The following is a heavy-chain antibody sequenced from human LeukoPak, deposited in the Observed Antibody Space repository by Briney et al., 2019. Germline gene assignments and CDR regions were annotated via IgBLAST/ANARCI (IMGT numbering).Heavy chain of an antibody. V-gene: IGHV3-23*01. J-gene: IGHJ4*02. Sequence: GGSLRLSCAASGFTFSSYAMSWVRQAPGKGLEWVSAISGSGGSTYYADSVKGRFTISRDNSKNTLYLQMNSLRAEDTAVYYCAKDLDIVVVVAATPFDYWGQGTLVTVSS. CDR1: GFTFSSYA. CDR3: AKDLDIVVVVAATPFDY. D-gene: IGHD2-15*01. CDR2: ISGSGGST.